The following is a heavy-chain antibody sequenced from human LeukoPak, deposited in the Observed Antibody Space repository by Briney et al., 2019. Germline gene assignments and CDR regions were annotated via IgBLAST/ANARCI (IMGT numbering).Heavy chain of an antibody. Sequence: ASVKVSCKASGGTFSSYAISWVRQAPGQGLEWMGWMNLNSGNTGYAQKFQGRVTMTRNTSISTAYMELSSLRSEDTAVYYCARGIWTTFRSITMVRGVMGYWGQGTLVTVSS. CDR2: MNLNSGNT. D-gene: IGHD3-10*01. V-gene: IGHV1-8*02. CDR1: GGTFSSYA. CDR3: ARGIWTTFRSITMVRGVMGY. J-gene: IGHJ4*02.